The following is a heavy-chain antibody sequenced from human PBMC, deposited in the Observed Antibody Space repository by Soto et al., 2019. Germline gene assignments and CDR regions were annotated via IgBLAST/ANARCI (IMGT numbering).Heavy chain of an antibody. J-gene: IGHJ5*02. CDR1: GGSFSGYY. V-gene: IGHV4-34*01. D-gene: IGHD3-10*01. CDR2: INHSGST. CDR3: ARGFYGSGSYYKTEARWFDP. Sequence: SETLSLTCAVYGGSFSGYYWSWIRQPPGKGLEWIGEINHSGSTNYNPSLKSRVTISVDTSKNQFSLKLSSVTAADTAVYYCARGFYGSGSYYKTEARWFDPWGQGTLVTVYS.